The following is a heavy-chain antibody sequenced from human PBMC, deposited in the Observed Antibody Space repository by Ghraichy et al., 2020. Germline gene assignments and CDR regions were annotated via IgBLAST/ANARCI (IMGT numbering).Heavy chain of an antibody. CDR1: GFTFSSYS. J-gene: IGHJ5*02. V-gene: IGHV3-21*01. D-gene: IGHD3-22*01. CDR3: ARDPVDSSGEGWFDP. Sequence: GGSLRLSCAASGFTFSSYSMNCVRQAPGKGLEWVSSISSSSSYIYYADSVKGRFTISRDNAKNSLYLQMNSLRAGDTAVYYCARDPVDSSGEGWFDPWGQGTVVTVSS. CDR2: ISSSSSYI.